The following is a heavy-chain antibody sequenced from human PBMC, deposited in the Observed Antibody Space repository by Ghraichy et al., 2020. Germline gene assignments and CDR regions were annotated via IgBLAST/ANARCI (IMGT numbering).Heavy chain of an antibody. D-gene: IGHD4-17*01. CDR2: AYYSGST. V-gene: IGHV4-59*01. CDR1: GAPITNYY. CDR3: VRPYDYGAAAFDI. J-gene: IGHJ3*02. Sequence: SETLSLTCTVSGAPITNYYWSWIRQPPGKGLEWIGHAYYSGSTNYNPSLRSRVTISVDTSNNQISLSLSSVTAADTAVYYCVRPYDYGAAAFDIWGQGTMVTVSS.